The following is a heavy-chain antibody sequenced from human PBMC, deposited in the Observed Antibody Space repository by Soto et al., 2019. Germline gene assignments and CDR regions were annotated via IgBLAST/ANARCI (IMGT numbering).Heavy chain of an antibody. D-gene: IGHD5-12*01. V-gene: IGHV3-30-3*01. CDR3: ARGKGVERWLQLTXAYYFDY. J-gene: IGHJ4*02. CDR1: GFTFSSYA. Sequence: GALRLSCAASGFTFSSYAMHWVRQAPGKGLEWVAVISYDGSNKYYADSVKGRFTISRDNSKNTLYLQMNSLRAEDTAVYYCARGKGVERWLQLTXAYYFDYWGQGTLVTVSS. CDR2: ISYDGSNK.